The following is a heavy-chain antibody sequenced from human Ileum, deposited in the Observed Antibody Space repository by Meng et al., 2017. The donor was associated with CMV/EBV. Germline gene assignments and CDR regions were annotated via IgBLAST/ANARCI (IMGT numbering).Heavy chain of an antibody. V-gene: IGHV3-33*01. CDR3: AREYCTSTSCYKAIDP. J-gene: IGHJ5*02. CDR2: IWYDGSNK. D-gene: IGHD2-2*02. Sequence: GGSLRLSCAASGFTSSSYGIHWVRQAPGKGLEWVSLIWYDGSNKYYADSVKGRFTISRDNSKNTLYLQMNSLRAEDTAVYYCAREYCTSTSCYKAIDPWGQGTLVTVSS. CDR1: GFTSSSYG.